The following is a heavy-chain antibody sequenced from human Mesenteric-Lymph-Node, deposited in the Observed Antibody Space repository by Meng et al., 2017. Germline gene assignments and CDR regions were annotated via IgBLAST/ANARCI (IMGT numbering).Heavy chain of an antibody. Sequence: VARVGSGGGLVKPGRSLVLSCAHSGFTFSDYYMSWIRQAPGKGIEWVSYLSSSGITIYYADSVKGRFTISRDNAKNSLYLQMNSLRAEDTAVYYCARDYSGWSRDYWGQGTLVTVSS. V-gene: IGHV3-11*04. CDR2: LSSSGITI. D-gene: IGHD6-13*01. CDR3: ARDYSGWSRDY. J-gene: IGHJ4*02. CDR1: GFTFSDYY.